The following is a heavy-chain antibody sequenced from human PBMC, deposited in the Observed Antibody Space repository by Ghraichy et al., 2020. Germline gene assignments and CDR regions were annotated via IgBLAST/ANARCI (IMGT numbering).Heavy chain of an antibody. CDR2: IKQDGSEN. CDR1: GFTFSSDW. V-gene: IGHV3-7*01. Sequence: GGSLRLSCAASGFTFSSDWMTWVRQAPGKGLEWVANIKQDGSENHYVDSVKGRFTISRDNAKNSLYLQMNSLRAEDTAVYYCARALWSGYDYWGQGTLVTVSS. D-gene: IGHD3-3*01. CDR3: ARALWSGYDY. J-gene: IGHJ4*02.